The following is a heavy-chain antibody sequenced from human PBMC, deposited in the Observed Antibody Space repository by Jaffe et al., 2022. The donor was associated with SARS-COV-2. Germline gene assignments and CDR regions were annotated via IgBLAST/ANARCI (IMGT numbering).Heavy chain of an antibody. Sequence: EVQLVESGGGLVKPGGSLRLSCAASGFTFSSYSMNWVRQAPGKGLEWVSSISSSSSYIYYADSVKGRFTISRDNAKNSLYLQMNSLRAEDTAVYYCARDGSAMTTVTIWSYNYYYGMDVWGQGTTVTVSS. CDR2: ISSSSSYI. CDR1: GFTFSSYS. CDR3: ARDGSAMTTVTIWSYNYYYGMDV. D-gene: IGHD4-17*01. V-gene: IGHV3-21*01. J-gene: IGHJ6*02.